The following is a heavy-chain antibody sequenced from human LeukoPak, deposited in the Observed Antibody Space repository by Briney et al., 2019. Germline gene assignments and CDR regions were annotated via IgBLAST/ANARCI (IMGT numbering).Heavy chain of an antibody. CDR3: ARDKPGIAAPDV. D-gene: IGHD6-13*01. Sequence: GGSLRLSCAASGITLSIYTQNWVRQAPGKGLEWVASIRPDASTYYTDFLKGRFTISRDIAQNSLYLQVDSLRVEDTGVYFCARDKPGIAAPDVWGEGTTVIVSS. J-gene: IGHJ6*04. V-gene: IGHV3-69-1*01. CDR2: IRPDAST. CDR1: GITLSIYT.